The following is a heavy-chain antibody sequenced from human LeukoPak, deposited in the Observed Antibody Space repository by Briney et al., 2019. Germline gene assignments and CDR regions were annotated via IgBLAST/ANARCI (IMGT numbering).Heavy chain of an antibody. Sequence: SETLSLTCAVYGGSFSGYYWSWIRPPPGKGLEWIGEINHSGSTNYNPSLKSRVTISVDTSKNQFSLKLSSVTAADTAVYYCARSAGFYYDSSGYYFYWGQGTLVTVSS. CDR3: ARSAGFYYDSSGYYFY. D-gene: IGHD3-22*01. J-gene: IGHJ4*02. CDR2: INHSGST. CDR1: GGSFSGYY. V-gene: IGHV4-34*01.